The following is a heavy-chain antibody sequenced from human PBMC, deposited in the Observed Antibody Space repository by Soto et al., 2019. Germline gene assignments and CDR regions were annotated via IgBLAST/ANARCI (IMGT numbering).Heavy chain of an antibody. Sequence: SETLSLTCTVSGASIRSYYWSWIRQPPGKGLEWIGYIYYSGSTNYNTSLKSRVTISLDTSKSEVSLKLSSVTAADTAVYYCARDSWNSYYYYYGMDVWGQGTTVTVSS. J-gene: IGHJ6*02. D-gene: IGHD1-7*01. V-gene: IGHV4-59*01. CDR1: GASIRSYY. CDR2: IYYSGST. CDR3: ARDSWNSYYYYYGMDV.